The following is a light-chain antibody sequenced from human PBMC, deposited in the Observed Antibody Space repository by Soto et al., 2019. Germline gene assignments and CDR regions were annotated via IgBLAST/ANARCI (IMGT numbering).Light chain of an antibody. CDR1: SSDVGAYNY. J-gene: IGLJ2*01. CDR2: DVS. Sequence: QAVVTQPASVSGSPGQSITISCTGTSSDVGAYNYVSWYQHHPGKAPKLLIYDVSHRPSGVSNRFSGSKSGNTASLTISGLQAEDEADYYCSSYTSSSTVVFGGGTKLTVL. CDR3: SSYTSSSTVV. V-gene: IGLV2-14*03.